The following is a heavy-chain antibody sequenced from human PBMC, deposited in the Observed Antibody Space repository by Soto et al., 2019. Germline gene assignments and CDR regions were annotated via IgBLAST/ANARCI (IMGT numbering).Heavy chain of an antibody. CDR1: GFTFSSYA. Sequence: PGGSLRLSCAASGFTFSSYAMSWVRQAPGKGLEWVSAISGSGGSTYYADSVKGRFTISRDNSKNTLYLQMNSLRAEDTAVYYCAKVLSLLGYCSSTSCYLLVPSSYWGQGTLVTVSS. CDR2: ISGSGGST. J-gene: IGHJ4*02. CDR3: AKVLSLLGYCSSTSCYLLVPSSY. V-gene: IGHV3-23*01. D-gene: IGHD2-2*01.